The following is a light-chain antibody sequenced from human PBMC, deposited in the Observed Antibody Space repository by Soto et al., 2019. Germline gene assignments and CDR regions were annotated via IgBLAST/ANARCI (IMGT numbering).Light chain of an antibody. J-gene: IGLJ1*01. Sequence: QSALTHLASLSVAPGQTSSISSTGTSSDICAYDYVSWVQQHPDKASKLMISEVNNRPSAVPNRISGSKSVNTAYLTISRLQVEDEAEYSCFSFTTASTPVFGTGTKVTVL. CDR1: SSDICAYDY. V-gene: IGLV2-14*01. CDR3: FSFTTASTPV. CDR2: EVN.